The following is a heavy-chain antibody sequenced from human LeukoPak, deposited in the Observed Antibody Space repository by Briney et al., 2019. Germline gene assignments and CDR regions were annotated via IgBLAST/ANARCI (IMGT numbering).Heavy chain of an antibody. CDR1: GFTFSSYS. CDR3: ARDSAYSGWDDY. J-gene: IGHJ4*02. D-gene: IGHD6-19*01. V-gene: IGHV3-21*01. CDR2: ISSSSSYI. Sequence: GGSLRLSCAASGFTFSSYSMNWVRQAPGQGLEWVSSISSSSSYIYYADSVKGRFTISRDNTKNSLYLQMNSLRAEDTAVYYCARDSAYSGWDDYWGQGTLVTVSS.